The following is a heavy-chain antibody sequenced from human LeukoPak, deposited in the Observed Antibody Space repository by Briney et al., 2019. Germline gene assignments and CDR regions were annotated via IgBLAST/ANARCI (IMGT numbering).Heavy chain of an antibody. V-gene: IGHV4-38-2*01. CDR2: LYHSGDT. J-gene: IGHJ4*02. D-gene: IGHD3-22*01. CDR1: GYSISSGYF. CDR3: ASRPLDSRAYYFGV. Sequence: SETLSLTCAVSGYSISSGYFWGWIRPPPGKGLEGIGSLYHSGDTYYNPSLKSRVTMSLDTSKNHFSLNLTSVTAADTAVYYCASRPLDSRAYYFGVWGQGTLVTVSS.